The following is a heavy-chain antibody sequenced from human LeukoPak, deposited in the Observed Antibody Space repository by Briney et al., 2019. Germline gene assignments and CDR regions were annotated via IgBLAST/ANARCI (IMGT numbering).Heavy chain of an antibody. V-gene: IGHV3-48*03. D-gene: IGHD3-3*01. CDR1: EFTFSSYE. CDR3: ARVPRSSRVPIFR. Sequence: GGSLRLSCTASEFTFSSYEMNWVRQAPGKGLEWVSYISSSGDTIYYADSVKGRFAISRDNAKNSLYLQLNSLRAEDTAVYYCARVPRSSRVPIFRWGQGTLVTVSS. J-gene: IGHJ4*02. CDR2: ISSSGDTI.